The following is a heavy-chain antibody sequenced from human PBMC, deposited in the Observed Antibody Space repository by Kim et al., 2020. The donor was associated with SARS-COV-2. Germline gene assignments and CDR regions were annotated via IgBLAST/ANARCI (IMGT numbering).Heavy chain of an antibody. J-gene: IGHJ4*02. Sequence: GGSLRLSCAASGFTFSSYWMSWVRQAPGKGLEWVANIKQDGSEKYYVDSVKGRFTISRDNAKNSLYLQMNSLRAEDTAVYYCAREDSSGYYDGYYFDYWGQGTLVTVSS. CDR2: IKQDGSEK. CDR3: AREDSSGYYDGYYFDY. D-gene: IGHD3-22*01. V-gene: IGHV3-7*01. CDR1: GFTFSSYW.